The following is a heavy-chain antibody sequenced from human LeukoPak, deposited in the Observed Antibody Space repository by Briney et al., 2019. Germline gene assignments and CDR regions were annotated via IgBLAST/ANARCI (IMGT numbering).Heavy chain of an antibody. CDR2: ISGSSSYI. CDR3: ARDLEEYCSGGSCSLFDY. Sequence: GGSLRLSCAASGFIFSSYSMNWVRQAPGKGLEWVASISGSSSYIYYADSVKGRFTISRDNAKKSLYLQMNSLRAEDTAVYYCARDLEEYCSGGSCSLFDYWGQGTLVTVSS. D-gene: IGHD2-15*01. V-gene: IGHV3-21*01. J-gene: IGHJ4*02. CDR1: GFIFSSYS.